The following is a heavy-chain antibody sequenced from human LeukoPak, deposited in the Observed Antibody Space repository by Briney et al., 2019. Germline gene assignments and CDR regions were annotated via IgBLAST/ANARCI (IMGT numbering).Heavy chain of an antibody. D-gene: IGHD1-26*01. V-gene: IGHV3-21*01. CDR2: ISSSSSYI. CDR1: GFTFSSYS. J-gene: IGHJ5*02. Sequence: PGGSLRLSCAASGFTFSSYSMNWVRQAPGKGLEWVSSISSSSSYIYYADSVKGRFTISRDNSKNTVYLQMNSLRAEDTAVYYCARDQTTSGSPKPNWFDPWGQGTLLTVSS. CDR3: ARDQTTSGSPKPNWFDP.